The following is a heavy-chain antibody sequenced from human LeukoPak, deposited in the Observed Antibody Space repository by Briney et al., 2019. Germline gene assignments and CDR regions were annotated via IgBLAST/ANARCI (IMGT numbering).Heavy chain of an antibody. J-gene: IGHJ4*02. CDR3: AKDPLTYYYDSSQDY. D-gene: IGHD3-22*01. V-gene: IGHV3-23*01. Sequence: GGSLRLSCAASGFTFSSYAMTWVRQAPGKGLEWVSSIGGNGISTYYADSVRGRFTISRANSKNTLYLQMNSLRADDTAVYYCAKDPLTYYYDSSQDYWGQGTLVTVSS. CDR1: GFTFSSYA. CDR2: IGGNGIST.